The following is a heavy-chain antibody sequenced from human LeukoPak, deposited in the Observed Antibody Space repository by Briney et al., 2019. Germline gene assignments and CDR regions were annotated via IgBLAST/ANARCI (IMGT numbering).Heavy chain of an antibody. CDR1: GYTFTTYY. D-gene: IGHD5-18*01. V-gene: IGHV1-46*01. CDR2: INPGDGST. J-gene: IGHJ4*02. CDR3: ARKIISDTYGSFLAY. Sequence: GASVKVSCKASGYTFTTYYIHWVRQAPGQGLEWMGVINPGDGSTNYEQKFQARVTMTRDTSTTTVYMEVSSLGSDDTAVYYCARKIISDTYGSFLAYWGQGTLVTVSS.